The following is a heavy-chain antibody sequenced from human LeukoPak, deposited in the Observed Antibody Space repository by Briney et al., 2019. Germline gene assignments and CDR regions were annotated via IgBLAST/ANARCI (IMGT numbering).Heavy chain of an antibody. Sequence: SETLSLTCAVSGYSISSGYYWGWIRQPPGKGLEWIGSIYHSGSTYYNPSPKSRVTISVDTSKNQFSLKVSSVTAADTAVYYCARRNYYYYMDVWGKGTTVTVSS. J-gene: IGHJ6*03. CDR3: ARRNYYYYMDV. CDR1: GYSISSGYY. V-gene: IGHV4-38-2*01. CDR2: IYHSGST.